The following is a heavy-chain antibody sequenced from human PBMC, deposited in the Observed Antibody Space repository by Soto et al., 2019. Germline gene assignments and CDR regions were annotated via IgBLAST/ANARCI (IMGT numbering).Heavy chain of an antibody. CDR2: IYYSGGT. J-gene: IGHJ5*02. V-gene: IGHV4-31*02. Sequence: SETLSLTCTVSGASIGSGDYYWSWIRQHQGKGQEWIGYIYYSGGTYYNPSLKSRVTISVDTSKNQFSLELSSVTAADTAVYYCARVLVDPFLYDSSGWFDPWGQGTLVTVSS. CDR1: GASIGSGDYY. D-gene: IGHD3-22*01. CDR3: ARVLVDPFLYDSSGWFDP.